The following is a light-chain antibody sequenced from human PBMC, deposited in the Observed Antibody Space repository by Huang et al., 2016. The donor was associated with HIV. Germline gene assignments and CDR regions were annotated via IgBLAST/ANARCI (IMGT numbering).Light chain of an antibody. J-gene: IGKJ3*01. V-gene: IGKV3-15*01. CDR1: ESVNSN. CDR3: QQYNNWLSFT. CDR2: GAS. Sequence: EVVMTQSPVTLSVSPGERATLSCRTSESVNSNLAWYQQKPGQAPRLLSYGASTRATGIPARCSGSGSGTEFTLTISSLQSEDFAVYYCQQYNNWLSFTFGPGTKVDIK.